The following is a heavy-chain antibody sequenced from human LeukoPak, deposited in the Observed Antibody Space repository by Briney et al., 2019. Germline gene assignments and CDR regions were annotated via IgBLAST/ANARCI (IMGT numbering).Heavy chain of an antibody. V-gene: IGHV4-59*01. CDR3: ARLYCSSTSCYGYAFDI. Sequence: SETLSLTCTVSGGSISSYYWSWIRQPPGKGLEWIGYIYYSGSTNYNPSLKSRVTISVDTSKNQFSLKLSSVTAADTAVYYCARLYCSSTSCYGYAFDIWGQGTMVTVSS. J-gene: IGHJ3*02. CDR1: GGSISSYY. CDR2: IYYSGST. D-gene: IGHD2-2*01.